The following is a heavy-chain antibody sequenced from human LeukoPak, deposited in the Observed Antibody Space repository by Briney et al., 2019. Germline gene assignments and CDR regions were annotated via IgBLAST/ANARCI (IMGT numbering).Heavy chain of an antibody. J-gene: IGHJ4*02. CDR3: ATDKAAITPYYFDY. CDR2: VDPEDGET. CDR1: GYTFTDYY. V-gene: IGHV1-69-2*01. D-gene: IGHD2-2*02. Sequence: ASVKISCKVSGYTFTDYYMHWVQQAPGKGLEWMGLVDPEDGETIYVEKFQGRVTITADTSTDTAYMELSSLRSEDTAVYYCATDKAAITPYYFDYWGQGTLVTVSS.